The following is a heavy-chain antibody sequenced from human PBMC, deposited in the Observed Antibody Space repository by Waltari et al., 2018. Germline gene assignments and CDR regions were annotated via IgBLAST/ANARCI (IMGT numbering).Heavy chain of an antibody. CDR1: GFPFCSYA. J-gene: IGHJ4*02. V-gene: IGHV3-30-3*01. CDR3: ARVGWFRELSYFDY. CDR2: ISYDGSNK. D-gene: IGHD3-10*01. Sequence: QVQLVESGGGVVQPGRSLSLSCAASGFPFCSYAMHRVRQSPSKGLDGLAVISYDGSNKYYADYVKGRFTISRDNAKDTLYLQMNGLRAEDTAVYYCARVGWFRELSYFDYWGQGTLVTVSS.